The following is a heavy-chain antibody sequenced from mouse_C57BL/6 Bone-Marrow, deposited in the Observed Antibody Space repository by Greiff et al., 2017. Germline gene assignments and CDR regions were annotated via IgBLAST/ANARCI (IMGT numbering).Heavy chain of an antibody. CDR1: GFTFSDYG. CDR2: ISSGSSTI. CDR3: ATYGSLYYYAMDY. J-gene: IGHJ4*01. V-gene: IGHV5-17*01. Sequence: EVQLVESGGGLVKPGGSLKLSCAASGFTFSDYGMHWVRQAPEKGLEWVAYISSGSSTIYYADTVKGRFTISRDNAKNTLFLQMTSLRSEDTAMYYCATYGSLYYYAMDYLGQGTSVTVSS. D-gene: IGHD1-1*01.